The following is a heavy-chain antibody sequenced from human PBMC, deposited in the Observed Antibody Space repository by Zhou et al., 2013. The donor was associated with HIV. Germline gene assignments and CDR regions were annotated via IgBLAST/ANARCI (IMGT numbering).Heavy chain of an antibody. Sequence: QVQLVQSGAEVKKPGASVKVSCKASGYPFSRYGISWVRQAPGQGLEWMGWISGDNGDTNYAQKFQGKVTMTTDTLTNTAYLEFRSLKSDDTAVYYCVKTRGSGAYHYFYMDVWGKGTSVTVSS. CDR3: VKTRGSGAYHYFYMDV. V-gene: IGHV1-18*01. D-gene: IGHD3-10*01. CDR1: GYPFSRYG. J-gene: IGHJ6*03. CDR2: ISGDNGDT.